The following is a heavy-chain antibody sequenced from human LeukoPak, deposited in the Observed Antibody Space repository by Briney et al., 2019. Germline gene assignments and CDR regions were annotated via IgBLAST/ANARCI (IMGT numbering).Heavy chain of an antibody. CDR1: GGSISGYY. D-gene: IGHD3-22*01. CDR2: INYSGST. J-gene: IGHJ4*02. CDR3: AREYSSFEY. V-gene: IGHV4-59*01. Sequence: SETLSLTCTVSGGSISGYYWHWIRQPPGMGLEWIGYINYSGSTDYNPSLKSRVTISVDTSKNQFSLNLRSVTAADTAVYYRAREYSSFEYWGQGILVTVSS.